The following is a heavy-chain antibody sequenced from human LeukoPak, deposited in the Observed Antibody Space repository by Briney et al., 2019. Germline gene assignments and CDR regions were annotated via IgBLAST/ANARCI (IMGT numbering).Heavy chain of an antibody. Sequence: TGGSLRLSCAASGFTFRNYGMSWVRQAPGKGLEWVSGTIGSGDSKFYADPVKGRFTISRDNSRNTLCLHMNSLRVDDTAVYYCASLYNDYGDYWGQGALVTVSS. CDR1: GFTFRNYG. J-gene: IGHJ4*02. D-gene: IGHD5-24*01. CDR3: ASLYNDYGDY. V-gene: IGHV3-23*01. CDR2: TIGSGDSK.